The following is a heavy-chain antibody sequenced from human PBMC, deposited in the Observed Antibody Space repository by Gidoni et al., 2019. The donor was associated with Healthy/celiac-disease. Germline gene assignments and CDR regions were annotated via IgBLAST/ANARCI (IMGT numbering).Heavy chain of an antibody. CDR2: IYHSGST. Sequence: QVQLQESGPGLVKPSGTLSLTCAVSGGSISSSNWWSWVRQPPGKGLEWIGEIYHSGSTNYNPSIKSRVTIAVDKSKNQCSLKLSSVTAADTAVYYCARSVEYDILTGYGNYYYYYGMDVWGQGTTVTVSS. J-gene: IGHJ6*02. D-gene: IGHD3-9*01. V-gene: IGHV4-4*02. CDR3: ARSVEYDILTGYGNYYYYYGMDV. CDR1: GGSISSSNW.